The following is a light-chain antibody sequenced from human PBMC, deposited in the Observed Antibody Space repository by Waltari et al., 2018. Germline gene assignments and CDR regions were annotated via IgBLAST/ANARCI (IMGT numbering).Light chain of an antibody. V-gene: IGLV2-8*01. CDR2: EVS. CDR3: SSYAGSNNVV. Sequence: QSALTQPPSASGSPGQSVTISCTGTSNDVRGYNYVSWYQQPPGKAPKLMIYEVSKRPSGVPDRFSGSKSGYTASLTVSGLQAEDEADYFCSSYAGSNNVVFGGGTKLTVL. CDR1: SNDVRGYNY. J-gene: IGLJ2*01.